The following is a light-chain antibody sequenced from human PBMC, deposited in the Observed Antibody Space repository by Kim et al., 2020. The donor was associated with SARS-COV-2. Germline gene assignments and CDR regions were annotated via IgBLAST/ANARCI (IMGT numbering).Light chain of an antibody. CDR1: ALPEQY. CDR2: KDS. CDR3: QSADSNGSWV. V-gene: IGLV3-25*03. Sequence: SPGQTVRITCDGDALPEQYAYWFQQKTGQAPVLMIYKDSERPSGIPERFSGSSSGTRAALTISAVQAEDEADYYCQSADSNGSWVFGGGTKVTVL. J-gene: IGLJ3*02.